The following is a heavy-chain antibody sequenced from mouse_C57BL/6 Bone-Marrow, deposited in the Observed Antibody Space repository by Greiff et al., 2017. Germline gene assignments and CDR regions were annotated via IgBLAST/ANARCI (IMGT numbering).Heavy chain of an antibody. J-gene: IGHJ2*01. CDR1: GFTFSSYG. CDR3: ERHGTSSYGRYFDY. V-gene: IGHV5-6*01. CDR2: ISSGGSYT. Sequence: EVQGVESGGDLVKPGGSLKLSCAASGFTFSSYGMSWVRQTPDKRLEWVATISSGGSYTYSPDSVKGRFTISRDNAKNTLYLQMSSLKSKDTAIYYCERHGTSSYGRYFDYWGQGTTLTVSS. D-gene: IGHD1-2*01.